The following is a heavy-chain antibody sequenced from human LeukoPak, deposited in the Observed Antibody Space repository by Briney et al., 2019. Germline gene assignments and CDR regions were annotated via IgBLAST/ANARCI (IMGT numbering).Heavy chain of an antibody. CDR1: GFSFSACG. CDR3: AKCGFGGLLSHFDY. V-gene: IGHV3-30*18. CDR2: IGYDGGDK. Sequence: GRSLRLSCAASGFSFSACGMHWVRQAPGKGLEWVAVIGYDGGDKYYADSVKGRFTISRDNSKNTLYLQMNSLRAEDTAVYYCAKCGFGGLLSHFDYWGQGTLVTVSS. D-gene: IGHD3-10*01. J-gene: IGHJ4*02.